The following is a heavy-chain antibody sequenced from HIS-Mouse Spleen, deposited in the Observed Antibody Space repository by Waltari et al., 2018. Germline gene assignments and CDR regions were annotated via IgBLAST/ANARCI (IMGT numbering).Heavy chain of an antibody. J-gene: IGHJ4*02. V-gene: IGHV3-21*01. CDR2: ISSSSSYI. CDR1: GFTFSSYS. D-gene: IGHD3-3*01. Sequence: EVQLVESGGGLVKPGGSLRLSCAASGFTFSSYSMNWVRQAPGKGLEWVSSISSSSSYIYYADSVKGRLTISRDNAKNSLYLQMNSLRAEDTAVYYCARQPLITIFGVPPWGDNYWGQGTLVTVSS. CDR3: ARQPLITIFGVPPWGDNY.